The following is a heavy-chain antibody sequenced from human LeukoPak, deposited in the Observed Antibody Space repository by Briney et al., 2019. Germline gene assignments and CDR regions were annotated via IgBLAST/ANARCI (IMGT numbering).Heavy chain of an antibody. Sequence: SETLSLTCTVSGGSISSSSYYWGWIRQPPGKGLEWIGSIYYSGSTYYNPSLKSRVTISVDTSKNQFSLKLSSVTAADTAVYYCAREYSGSYPPPFGFDYWGQGTLVTVSS. D-gene: IGHD1-26*01. J-gene: IGHJ4*02. CDR3: AREYSGSYPPPFGFDY. CDR1: GGSISSSSYY. V-gene: IGHV4-39*02. CDR2: IYYSGST.